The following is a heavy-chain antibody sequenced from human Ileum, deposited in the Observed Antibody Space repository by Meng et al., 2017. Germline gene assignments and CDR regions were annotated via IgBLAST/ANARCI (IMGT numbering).Heavy chain of an antibody. J-gene: IGHJ4*02. Sequence: GQLGEAGGGVVQPGRSLRLFCAASGFTFSGYSMHWVRQAPGKGLEWVAVISYDGSNEYYADSVKGRFTISRDSSKSTLYLQMNSLRAEDTAVYYCARGALGSYNTLRDYWGQGTLVTVSS. CDR3: ARGALGSYNTLRDY. CDR1: GFTFSGYS. CDR2: ISYDGSNE. D-gene: IGHD3-10*01. V-gene: IGHV3-30*04.